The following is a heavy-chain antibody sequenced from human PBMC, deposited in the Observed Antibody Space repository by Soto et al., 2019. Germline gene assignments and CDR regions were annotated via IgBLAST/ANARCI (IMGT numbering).Heavy chain of an antibody. D-gene: IGHD6-13*01. CDR1: GFYFSGYW. Sequence: LRLSCAASGFYFSGYWMHWVRQVPGKGLVWVSRINTDGSDTLYADSVKGRFTISRDNTKNTLYLQMSSLRAEDTAIYYCVRAAARGDSWGQGTLVTVSS. J-gene: IGHJ4*02. V-gene: IGHV3-74*01. CDR2: INTDGSDT. CDR3: VRAAARGDS.